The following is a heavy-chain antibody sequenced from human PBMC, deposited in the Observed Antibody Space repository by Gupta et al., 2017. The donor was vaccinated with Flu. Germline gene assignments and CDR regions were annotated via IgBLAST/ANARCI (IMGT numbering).Heavy chain of an antibody. D-gene: IGHD2-21*01. V-gene: IGHV3-72*01. CDR2: IRNKAYYSNT. J-gene: IGHJ6*03. CDR3: ARLSAVITGDYYYMDV. Sequence: MDWVRQDPGKGLEWVGRIRNKAYYSNTEYVASGKGRFTISRDDSKSALYLQMNSLKKEDTAVYHCARLSAVITGDYYYMDVWGAGTTVTVS.